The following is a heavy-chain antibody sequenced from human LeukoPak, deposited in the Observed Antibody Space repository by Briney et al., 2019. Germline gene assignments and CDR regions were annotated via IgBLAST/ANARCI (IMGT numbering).Heavy chain of an antibody. CDR2: MNWNGGIT. Sequence: PGGSLRLSCAASGFTFDDYGMSWVRQAPGKGLEWISGMNWNGGITAYADSVKGRFTISRDNAKNSLYLQMNSLRAEDTAVYYCARDLDAFDIWGQGTMVTVSS. CDR3: ARDLDAFDI. J-gene: IGHJ3*02. V-gene: IGHV3-20*04. CDR1: GFTFDDYG.